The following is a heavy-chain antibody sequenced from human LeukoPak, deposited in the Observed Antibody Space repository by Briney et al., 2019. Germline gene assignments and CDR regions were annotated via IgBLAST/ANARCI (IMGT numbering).Heavy chain of an antibody. D-gene: IGHD1-26*01. V-gene: IGHV1-69*13. CDR2: IIPIFGTA. J-gene: IGHJ4*02. CDR1: GGTFSSYA. Sequence: ASVKVSCKASGGTFSSYAISWVRQAPGQGLEWMGGIIPIFGTANYAQKFQGRVTITADESTSTVYMELSSLRSEDTAVYYCARFDGSYSFDYWGQGTLVTVSS. CDR3: ARFDGSYSFDY.